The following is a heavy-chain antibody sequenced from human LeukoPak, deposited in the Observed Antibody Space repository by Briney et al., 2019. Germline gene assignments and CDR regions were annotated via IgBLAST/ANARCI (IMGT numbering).Heavy chain of an antibody. V-gene: IGHV3-23*01. CDR1: GFTFSTYA. CDR3: AKYSARGPKRSDC. D-gene: IGHD2-15*01. J-gene: IGHJ4*02. CDR2: ISGGDHKT. Sequence: GGSLRLSCASSGFTFSTYAVSWVRQAPGKGLEWVSAISGGDHKTYNADSVKGRFTISRDDSKSTLFLQMNSLRVEDTAVYYCAKYSARGPKRSDCWGQGTLVTVSS.